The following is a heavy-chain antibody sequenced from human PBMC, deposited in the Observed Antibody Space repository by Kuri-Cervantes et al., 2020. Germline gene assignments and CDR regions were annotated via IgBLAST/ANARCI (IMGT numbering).Heavy chain of an antibody. J-gene: IGHJ6*02. V-gene: IGHV3-21*01. Sequence: GESLKISCAASGFTFSSYSMNWVRQAPGKGLEWVSSISSSSSYIYYADSVKGRFTISRDNAKNSLYLQMNSLRAEDTAVYYCASGTELLWFGDYYYGMDVWGQGTTVTVSS. CDR3: ASGTELLWFGDYYYGMDV. D-gene: IGHD3-10*01. CDR1: GFTFSSYS. CDR2: ISSSSSYI.